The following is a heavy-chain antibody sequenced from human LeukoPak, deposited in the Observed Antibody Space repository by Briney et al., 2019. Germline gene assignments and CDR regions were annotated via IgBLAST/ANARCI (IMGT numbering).Heavy chain of an antibody. V-gene: IGHV1-46*01. Sequence: GASVKVSCKASGYTFTTYFIHWVRQAPGQGLEWMGIINPSGGSTSYAQKFQGRITMTRDTSTSTVYMELSSLRSEDTAVYYCARVSQYYATGSPVRDYWGQGTLVTVSS. CDR2: INPSGGST. J-gene: IGHJ4*02. D-gene: IGHD3-10*01. CDR3: ARVSQYYATGSPVRDY. CDR1: GYTFTTYF.